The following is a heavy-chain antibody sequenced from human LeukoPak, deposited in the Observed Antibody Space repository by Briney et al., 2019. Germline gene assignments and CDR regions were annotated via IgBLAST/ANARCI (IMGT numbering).Heavy chain of an antibody. D-gene: IGHD3-16*02. CDR1: GGSFSGYY. V-gene: IGHV4-34*01. CDR2: INHSVST. CDR3: ARPLHYVWGSYRYTGPHGMDV. Sequence: SETLSLTCAVYGGSFSGYYWSWIRQPPGKGLEWIGEINHSVSTNYNPSLKSRVTISVDTSKNQFSLKLSSVTAADTAVYYCARPLHYVWGSYRYTGPHGMDVWGKGTTVTVSS. J-gene: IGHJ6*04.